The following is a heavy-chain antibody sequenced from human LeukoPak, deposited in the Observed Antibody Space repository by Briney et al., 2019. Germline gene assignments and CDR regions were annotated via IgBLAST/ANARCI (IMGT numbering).Heavy chain of an antibody. CDR3: ARDGNFDI. V-gene: IGHV1-2*02. CDR1: GYTFTHYY. Sequence: ASVKVSCKASGYTFTHYYMHWMRQAPGQGPEWRGWINPTTGDTNFAQKFQGRVTMTRDTSINTAYMYLSSLRFDDTAVYYCARDGNFDIWGQGTKVTVSS. D-gene: IGHD4-23*01. CDR2: INPTTGDT. J-gene: IGHJ3*02.